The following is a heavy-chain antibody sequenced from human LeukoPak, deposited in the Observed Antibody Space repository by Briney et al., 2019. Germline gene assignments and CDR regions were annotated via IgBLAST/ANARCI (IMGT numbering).Heavy chain of an antibody. CDR1: GFTVNSNY. J-gene: IGHJ4*02. Sequence: GGSLRLSCAASGFTVNSNYMSWVRQAPGKGLEWVSVIYSGGSTYYADSVKGRFTISRDNSKNTLYLQMNSLRAEDTAVYYCARVIYSGWEGELSDWGQGTLVTVSS. V-gene: IGHV3-53*01. CDR3: ARVIYSGWEGELSD. CDR2: IYSGGST. D-gene: IGHD6-19*01.